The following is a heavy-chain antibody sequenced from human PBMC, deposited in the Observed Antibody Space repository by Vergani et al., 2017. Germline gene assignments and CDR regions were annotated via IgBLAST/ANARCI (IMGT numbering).Heavy chain of an antibody. CDR3: ARVERSGWSRGDAFDI. Sequence: QVQLQESGPGLVKPSETLSLTCTVSGGSISSYYWSWIRQPPGKGLEWIGYIYYSGSTNYNPSLKRRVTISVDTSKNQFSLKLSSVTAADTAVYYCARVERSGWSRGDAFDIWGQGTMVTVSS. V-gene: IGHV4-59*01. CDR1: GGSISSYY. J-gene: IGHJ3*02. CDR2: IYYSGST. D-gene: IGHD6-19*01.